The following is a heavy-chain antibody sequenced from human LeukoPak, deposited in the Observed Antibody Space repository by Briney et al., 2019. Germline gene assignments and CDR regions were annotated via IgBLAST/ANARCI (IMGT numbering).Heavy chain of an antibody. CDR2: ISWNSGSI. CDR1: GFTFDDYD. J-gene: IGHJ5*02. D-gene: IGHD3-10*01. V-gene: IGHV3-9*01. Sequence: GGSLRLSCAPSGFTFDDYDMHWVRQAPGKGLEWVSGISWNSGSIDYADSVKGRFTISRDNSKNSLFLQMNSLKAEDAALYYCAKDRGITMALLHHWGQGTLVTVSS. CDR3: AKDRGITMALLHH.